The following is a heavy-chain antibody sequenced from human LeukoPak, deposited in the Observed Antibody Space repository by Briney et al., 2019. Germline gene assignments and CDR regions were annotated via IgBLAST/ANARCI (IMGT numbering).Heavy chain of an antibody. CDR2: ISSSSSYI. CDR1: GFTFSSYS. J-gene: IGHJ4*02. D-gene: IGHD2-15*01. Sequence: GGSLRLSCAASGFTFSSYSMNWVRQAPGKGLEWVSSISSSSSYIYYADSVKGRFTISRDNAKNSLYLQMNSLRAEDTAVYYCARGGSLAAPDYWGQGTLVTVSS. CDR3: ARGGSLAAPDY. V-gene: IGHV3-21*01.